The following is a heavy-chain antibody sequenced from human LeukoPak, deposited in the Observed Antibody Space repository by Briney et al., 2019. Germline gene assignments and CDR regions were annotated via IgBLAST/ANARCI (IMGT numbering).Heavy chain of an antibody. V-gene: IGHV1-46*01. CDR2: INPSGGST. Sequence: RASVKVSCKAPGYTFTGYYMHWVRQAPGQGLEWMGIINPSGGSTSYAQKFQGRVTMTRDTSTSTVYMELSSLRSEDTAVYYCARSIGLYSSGWHFDYWGQGTLVTVSS. D-gene: IGHD6-19*01. CDR1: GYTFTGYY. CDR3: ARSIGLYSSGWHFDY. J-gene: IGHJ4*02.